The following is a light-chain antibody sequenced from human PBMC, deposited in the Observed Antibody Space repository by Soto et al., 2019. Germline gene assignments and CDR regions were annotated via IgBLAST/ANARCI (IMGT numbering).Light chain of an antibody. CDR2: DAS. CDR1: HGVSRS. V-gene: IGKV3-11*01. Sequence: IVLTQSPATLSLSPPDRPTLAYRARHGVSRSWTWYQLKPGQAARLVIYDASTRASGIPPRFSGSGSGTDFTLTISSLEPEDFAVYYCQQRSKSFGRGTKVDIK. J-gene: IGKJ4*01. CDR3: QQRSKS.